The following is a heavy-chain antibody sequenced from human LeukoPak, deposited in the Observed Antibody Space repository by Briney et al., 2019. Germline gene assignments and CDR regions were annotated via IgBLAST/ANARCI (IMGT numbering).Heavy chain of an antibody. CDR3: ARERGSYYFDY. CDR1: GYSFVGYG. D-gene: IGHD3-10*01. V-gene: IGHV1-18*01. CDR2: FNPENGNT. J-gene: IGHJ4*02. Sequence: EASVKVSCKASGYSFVGYGITWVRQAPGQGLEWMGWFNPENGNTNYAQKVQGRVTMTADTSTSTSYMELRSLRSDDTAVYYCARERGSYYFDYWGQGTLVTVSS.